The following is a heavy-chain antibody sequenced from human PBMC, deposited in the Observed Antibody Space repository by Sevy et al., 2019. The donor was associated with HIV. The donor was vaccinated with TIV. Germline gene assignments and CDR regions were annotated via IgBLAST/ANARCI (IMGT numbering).Heavy chain of an antibody. Sequence: GGSLRLSCAASGFTFSSFAMSWVRHIPGKGLEWVSTINGRGGSAYYADSVKGRFTLSRDNSNNTVFLQMNRFRDEDTAVDYCARPTPRIAPSSAAFFDYWGQGTLVTVSS. J-gene: IGHJ4*02. V-gene: IGHV3-23*01. D-gene: IGHD1-26*01. CDR1: GFTFSSFA. CDR2: INGRGGSA. CDR3: ARPTPRIAPSSAAFFDY.